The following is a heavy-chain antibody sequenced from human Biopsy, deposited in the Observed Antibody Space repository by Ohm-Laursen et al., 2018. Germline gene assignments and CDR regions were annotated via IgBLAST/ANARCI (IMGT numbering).Heavy chain of an antibody. Sequence: GASVKVSCNASGYTFTSYGISWVRQAPGQGLVYLGRIIPIVGITNHARTFQGRITLTADKSTFMVYMELSRLRSDDTAIYYCARGGSGSGYYGMDVWGQGATVSVSS. J-gene: IGHJ6*02. CDR1: GYTFTSYG. CDR2: IIPIVGIT. CDR3: ARGGSGSGYYGMDV. V-gene: IGHV1-69*04. D-gene: IGHD3-10*01.